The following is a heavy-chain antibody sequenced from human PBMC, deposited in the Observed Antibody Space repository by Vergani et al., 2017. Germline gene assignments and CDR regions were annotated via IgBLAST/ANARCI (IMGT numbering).Heavy chain of an antibody. J-gene: IGHJ6*02. CDR1: LFTFSSFP. V-gene: IGHV3-30*18. Sequence: HVPLFVSPRAFPPPPTSLPLSSPPSLFTFSSFPLPSLRPPPPPPLPSLPFLSFYGSNKYCADSVKGRFPIARNNSKNTLDLEMNSLRAEDTAVYYCAKDAAVDPYCGGDCDITLPYYYYGMDVWGQGTTVTVSS. CDR3: AKDAAVDPYCGGDCDITLPYYYYGMDV. D-gene: IGHD2-21*02. CDR2: LSFYGSNK.